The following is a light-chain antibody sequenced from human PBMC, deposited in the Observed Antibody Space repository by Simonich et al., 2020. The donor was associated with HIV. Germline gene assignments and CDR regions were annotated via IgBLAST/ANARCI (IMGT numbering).Light chain of an antibody. CDR3: LQHNSYPRT. V-gene: IGKV1-17*01. CDR1: QSISSY. Sequence: DIQMTQSPSSLSASVGDRVTISCRASQSISSYLNWYQQKVGKAPKVLIYAASTLQSGVPSRFSGSGSGTEFTLTISSLQPEDFATYYCLQHNSYPRTFGQGTKLEIK. CDR2: AAS. J-gene: IGKJ2*01.